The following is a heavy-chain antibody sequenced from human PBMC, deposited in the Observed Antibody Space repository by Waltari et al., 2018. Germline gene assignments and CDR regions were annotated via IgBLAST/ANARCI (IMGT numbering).Heavy chain of an antibody. CDR3: VRDIGRVSTFDV. CDR2: FGSGRPPI. Sequence: QVLLVESGGGLVKPGGSLRLACAASGFLVGDTYMGLIRRAQGKGLEWVSYFGSGRPPIYYTDSVRGRFIISRDNAKNSLFLEMNSLGADDTAVYYCVRDIGRVSTFDVWGQGTMVTVSS. V-gene: IGHV3-11*01. J-gene: IGHJ3*01. CDR1: GFLVGDTY. D-gene: IGHD3-16*01.